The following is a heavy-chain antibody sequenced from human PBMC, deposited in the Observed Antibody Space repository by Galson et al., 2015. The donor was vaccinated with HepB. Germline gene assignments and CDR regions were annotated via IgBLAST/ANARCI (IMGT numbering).Heavy chain of an antibody. CDR2: VGSADRSA. CDR3: AKSFQPCAGNSCYFAFDI. V-gene: IGHV3-23*01. J-gene: IGHJ3*02. Sequence: SLRLSCAASGFSFSLYGMTWVRQSPGRGLEWVSSVGSADRSALYRDSVRGRFTLSRDDPKSTLYLQMNDLRAEDTAIYYCAKSFQPCAGNSCYFAFDIWGRGTMVTVSS. CDR1: GFSFSLYG. D-gene: IGHD2-2*01.